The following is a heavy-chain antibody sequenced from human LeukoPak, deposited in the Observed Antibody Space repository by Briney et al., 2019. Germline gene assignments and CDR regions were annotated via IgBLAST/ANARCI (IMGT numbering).Heavy chain of an antibody. V-gene: IGHV1-2*02. J-gene: IGHJ4*02. CDR3: ARERYYSSGNYNNRIDY. CDR1: GYTFTGYY. Sequence: ASLKVSCKASGYTFTGYYMHWVRQAPGQGLEWMGWINPNSGGTNYAQKFQGRVTMTRDTSISTAYMELSRLRSDDTALYYCARERYYSSGNYNNRIDYWGQGTLVTVSS. D-gene: IGHD3-10*01. CDR2: INPNSGGT.